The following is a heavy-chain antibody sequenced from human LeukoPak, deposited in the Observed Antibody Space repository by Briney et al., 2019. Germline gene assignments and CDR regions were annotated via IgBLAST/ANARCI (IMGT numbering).Heavy chain of an antibody. J-gene: IGHJ4*02. CDR1: GGSFSGYY. V-gene: IGHV4-34*01. CDR2: INHSGST. Sequence: SETLSPTCAVYGGSFSGYYWSWIRQPPGKGLEWIGEINHSGSTNYNPSLKSRVTISVDTSKNQFSLKLSSVTAADTAVYYCARRSSPNYGDYGYYFDYWGQGTLVTVSS. D-gene: IGHD4-17*01. CDR3: ARRSSPNYGDYGYYFDY.